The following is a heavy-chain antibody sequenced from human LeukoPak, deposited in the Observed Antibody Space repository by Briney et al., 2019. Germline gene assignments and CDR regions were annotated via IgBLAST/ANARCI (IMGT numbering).Heavy chain of an antibody. CDR1: GGSFRGYY. Sequence: PSETLSLTCGIYGGSFRGYYWSWIRQSPGKGLEWIGEISHSGGTNYNPSLKSRVTISGDTSKKQFSLTLYSVTAADTAVYYCARTLDTTGYFRNFDYWGQGSPVTVSS. CDR3: ARTLDTTGYFRNFDY. V-gene: IGHV4-34*01. J-gene: IGHJ4*02. CDR2: ISHSGGT. D-gene: IGHD3-9*01.